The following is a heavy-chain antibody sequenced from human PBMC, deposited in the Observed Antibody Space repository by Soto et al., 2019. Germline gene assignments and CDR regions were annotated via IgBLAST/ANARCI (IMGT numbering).Heavy chain of an antibody. V-gene: IGHV3-23*01. CDR2: ISASGRDT. CDR3: AKGKTTGWFYFDY. Sequence: GGSLRLSCAASGFTFDNYAMRWVRHAPGKGLEWVAGISASGRDTYFADSVKDRFTISRDSCKNTLYLQMNSLRAEDTATYYCAKGKTTGWFYFDYWGQGTLVTVSS. CDR1: GFTFDNYA. J-gene: IGHJ4*02. D-gene: IGHD2-8*02.